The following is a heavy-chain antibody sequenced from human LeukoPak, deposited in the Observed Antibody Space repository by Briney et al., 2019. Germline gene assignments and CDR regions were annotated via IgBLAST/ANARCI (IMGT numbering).Heavy chain of an antibody. CDR1: RFTFSNYW. D-gene: IGHD3-22*01. Sequence: RGSLRLSCTASRFTFSNYWMSWVRQAPGKGLEWVANIKEDGSEKYYVDSVKGRFTISRDNAKNSLYLQMNSLRAEDTAVYYCARDRPPYDSSGYYSDAFDIWGQGTMVTVSS. J-gene: IGHJ3*02. CDR3: ARDRPPYDSSGYYSDAFDI. V-gene: IGHV3-7*01. CDR2: IKEDGSEK.